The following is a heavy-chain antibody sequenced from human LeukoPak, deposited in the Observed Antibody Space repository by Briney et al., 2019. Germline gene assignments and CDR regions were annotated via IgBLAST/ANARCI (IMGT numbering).Heavy chain of an antibody. V-gene: IGHV3-53*01. CDR1: GFTVSSNY. D-gene: IGHD2-15*01. CDR3: ARGGTWSTFDY. Sequence: GGSLRLSCAASGFTVSSNYMSWVRQAPGKGLEWVSVIYSGGITYYADSVKGRFSISRDNSKNTLYLHMNSLRAEDTAVYYCARGGTWSTFDYWGQGTLVTVSS. J-gene: IGHJ4*02. CDR2: IYSGGIT.